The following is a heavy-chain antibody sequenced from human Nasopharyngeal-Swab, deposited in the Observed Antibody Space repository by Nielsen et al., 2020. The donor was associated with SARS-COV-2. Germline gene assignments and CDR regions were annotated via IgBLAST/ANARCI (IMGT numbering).Heavy chain of an antibody. D-gene: IGHD1/OR15-1a*01. V-gene: IGHV3-11*04. CDR3: ASPAGRTKDFDY. CDR1: GFTFSDYY. Sequence: GESLKISCAASGFTFSDYYMSWIRQAPGKGLEWVSYISSSGSTIYYADSVKGRFTISRDNAKNSLHLQMNSLRAEDTAVYYCASPAGRTKDFDYWGQGTLVTVSS. J-gene: IGHJ4*02. CDR2: ISSSGSTI.